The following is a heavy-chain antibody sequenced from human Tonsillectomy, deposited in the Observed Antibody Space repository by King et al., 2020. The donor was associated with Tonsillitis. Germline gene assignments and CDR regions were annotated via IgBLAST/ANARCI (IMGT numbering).Heavy chain of an antibody. J-gene: IGHJ5*02. CDR1: GFKFSDYY. V-gene: IGHV3-11*06. CDR2: ISSSASYT. Sequence: VQLVESGGGLVKPGGSLRLSCAASGFKFSDYYMSWIRQAPGKGLEWVSYISSSASYTNYADSVKGRFTISRDNAKNLVFLQINSLRAEDTAVYYCARSGTYDILTGYPNSWFDPWGQGTLVTVSS. D-gene: IGHD3-9*01. CDR3: ARSGTYDILTGYPNSWFDP.